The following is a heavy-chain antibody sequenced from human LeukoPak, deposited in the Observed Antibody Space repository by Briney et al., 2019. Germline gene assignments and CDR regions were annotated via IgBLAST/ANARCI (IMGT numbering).Heavy chain of an antibody. D-gene: IGHD2-21*02. J-gene: IGHJ3*02. Sequence: PSGTLSLTCAVSGDSVTSGGYYWTWIRHHPGKGLEWIGSISNSGTTSYNPSLKSRVSISVDTSHNQFSLRLTSVTAADTAVYYCARDVVVTSSPDAFDIWGQGTMVTVSS. CDR3: ARDVVVTSSPDAFDI. CDR2: ISNSGTT. CDR1: GDSVTSGGYY. V-gene: IGHV4-31*11.